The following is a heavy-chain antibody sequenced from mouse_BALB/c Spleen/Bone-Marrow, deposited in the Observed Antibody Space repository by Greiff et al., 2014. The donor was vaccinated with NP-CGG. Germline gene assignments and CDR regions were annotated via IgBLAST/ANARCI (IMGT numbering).Heavy chain of an antibody. CDR2: ILPGSGST. Sequence: QVQLQQPGAELMKPGASVKISCKATGYTFSSSWIEWVNQRPGHGLEWIGEILPGSGSTSYNEKFKGKATFTAYTSSNTAYMQLSSLSQEASVFYYCPTPYHLYHARDYGGPGTSVTVPS. CDR3: PTPYHLYHARDY. V-gene: IGHV1-9*01. J-gene: IGHJ4*01. D-gene: IGHD2-10*01. CDR1: GYTFSSSW.